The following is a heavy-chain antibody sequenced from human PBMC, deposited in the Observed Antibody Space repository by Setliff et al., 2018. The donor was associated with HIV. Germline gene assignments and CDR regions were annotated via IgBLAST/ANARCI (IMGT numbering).Heavy chain of an antibody. J-gene: IGHJ4*02. Sequence: SVKVSCKASGGTFSSYRISWVRQAPGQGLEYMGGVIPGLGIAYYAQRFQGRVTITADESTSTVYMDLSSLRSEDTAMYYCARDAGSIGTSWNYWGQGTLVTVSS. V-gene: IGHV1-69*10. CDR2: VIPGLGIA. CDR1: GGTFSSYR. D-gene: IGHD2-15*01. CDR3: ARDAGSIGTSWNY.